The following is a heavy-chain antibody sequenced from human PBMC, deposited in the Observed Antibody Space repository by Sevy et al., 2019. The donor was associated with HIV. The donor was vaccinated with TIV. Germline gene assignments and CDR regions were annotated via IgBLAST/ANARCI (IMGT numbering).Heavy chain of an antibody. CDR2: ISGSGGST. D-gene: IGHD3-22*01. CDR1: GFTFSSYA. Sequence: GGSLRLSCAASGFTFSSYAMSWVRQAPGKGLEWVSAISGSGGSTYYADSLKGRFTISRDDSKNSLYLQLNSLRAEDTAIYYCARKYDSSGYFDYWGQGTLVTVSS. J-gene: IGHJ4*02. CDR3: ARKYDSSGYFDY. V-gene: IGHV3-23*01.